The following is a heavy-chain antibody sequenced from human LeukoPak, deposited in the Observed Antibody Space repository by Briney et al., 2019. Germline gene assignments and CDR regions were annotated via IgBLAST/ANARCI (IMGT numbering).Heavy chain of an antibody. D-gene: IGHD3-10*01. J-gene: IGHJ4*02. V-gene: IGHV3-15*01. Sequence: NPGGSLRLSCAASGFTFSDYYMSWIRQAPGKGLEWVGRIKSKTDGGTTDYAAPVKGRFTISRDDSRNTLYLQMNSLKTEDTAVYYCTTDRTSLVWFGELSVWGQGTLVTVSS. CDR1: GFTFSDYY. CDR2: IKSKTDGGTT. CDR3: TTDRTSLVWFGELSV.